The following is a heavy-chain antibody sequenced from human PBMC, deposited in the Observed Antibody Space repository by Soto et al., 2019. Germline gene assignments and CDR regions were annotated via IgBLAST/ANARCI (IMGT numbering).Heavy chain of an antibody. D-gene: IGHD3-9*01. CDR1: GGTFSSYT. J-gene: IGHJ4*02. V-gene: IGHV1-69*02. Sequence: QVQLVQSGAEVKKPGSSVKVSCQASGGTFSSYTISWVRQAPGQGLEWMGRIIPILGIANYAQKFQGRVTITADKSTSTAYMELSSLRSEDTAVYYCASSSDILTGYPSWGQGTLVTVSS. CDR3: ASSSDILTGYPS. CDR2: IIPILGIA.